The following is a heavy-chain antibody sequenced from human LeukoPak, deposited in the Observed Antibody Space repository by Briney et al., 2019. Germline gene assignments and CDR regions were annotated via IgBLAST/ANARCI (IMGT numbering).Heavy chain of an antibody. CDR1: GYSFTSYW. D-gene: IGHD6-13*01. V-gene: IGHV5-10-1*01. Sequence: GESLRISCKGFGYSFTSYWISWVRQMPGKGLEWMGRIDPSDSYTNYSPSFQGHVTISADKSISTAYLQWNSLKASDTAMYYCASTGGYSSSWPNYWGQGTLVTVSS. CDR3: ASTGGYSSSWPNY. J-gene: IGHJ4*02. CDR2: IDPSDSYT.